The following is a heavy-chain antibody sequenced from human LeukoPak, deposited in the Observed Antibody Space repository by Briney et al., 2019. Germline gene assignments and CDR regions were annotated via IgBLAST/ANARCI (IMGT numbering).Heavy chain of an antibody. D-gene: IGHD1-26*01. J-gene: IGHJ6*02. V-gene: IGHV3-7*03. CDR1: GFTFSSYW. CDR3: ARGIVGADLHYYYGMDV. Sequence: GGSLRLSCAASGFTFSSYWMSWVRQAPGKGLEWVANIKQDGSEKYYVDSVKGRFTISRDNAKNSLYLQMNSLRAEDTAVYYCARGIVGADLHYYYGMDVWGQGTTVTVSS. CDR2: IKQDGSEK.